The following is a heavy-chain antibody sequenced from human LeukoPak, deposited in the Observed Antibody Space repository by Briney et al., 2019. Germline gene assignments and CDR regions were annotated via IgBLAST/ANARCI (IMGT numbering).Heavy chain of an antibody. CDR3: AKSVGDIVVVTADFDY. V-gene: IGHV3-30*02. J-gene: IGHJ4*02. D-gene: IGHD2-2*01. CDR1: VFTFSSYG. CDR2: IRYDGSNK. Sequence: GGSLRLSCAPSVFTFSSYGMHWVPEAPGKGLEWVAFIRYDGSNKYYADSVKGRFTIARDNCKNTLYLQMNRLRAEDTAVYYYAKSVGDIVVVTADFDYWGQGTLVTVPS.